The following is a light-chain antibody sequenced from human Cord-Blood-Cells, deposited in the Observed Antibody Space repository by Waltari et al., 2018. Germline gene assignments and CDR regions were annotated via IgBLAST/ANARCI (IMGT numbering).Light chain of an antibody. CDR3: SSYAGSNNYV. V-gene: IGLV2-8*01. CDR1: SRDVGGYNY. Sequence: SALTQPPSASGSPGQSVTISCTGTSRDVGGYNYVSWYQQHPGKAPKRMIYEVSKRPSGVPDRFSGSKSGNTASLTVSGLQAEDEADYYCSSYAGSNNYVFGTGTKVTVL. CDR2: EVS. J-gene: IGLJ1*01.